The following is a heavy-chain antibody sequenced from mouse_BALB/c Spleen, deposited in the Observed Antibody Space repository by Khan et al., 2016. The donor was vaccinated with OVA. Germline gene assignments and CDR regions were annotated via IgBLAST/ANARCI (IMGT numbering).Heavy chain of an antibody. J-gene: IGHJ2*01. CDR2: ISSGSSTI. V-gene: IGHV5-17*02. CDR3: ARTGYYYLDY. Sequence: EVQLVESGGGLVQPGGSRKLSCAASGFTFSGFGMHWVRQAPEKGLEWVAYISSGSSTIYYADTVKGRFTISRANTKNTLFLQMASLRSEDTAMEYCARTGYYYLDYWGQGTTRTVSS. CDR1: GFTFSGFG. D-gene: IGHD2-3*01.